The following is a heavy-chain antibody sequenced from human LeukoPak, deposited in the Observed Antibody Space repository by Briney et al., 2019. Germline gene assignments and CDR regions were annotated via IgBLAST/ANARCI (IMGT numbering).Heavy chain of an antibody. D-gene: IGHD5/OR15-5a*01. CDR1: GGTFSSYA. Sequence: ASVKVSCKASGGTFSSYAISWVRQAPGQGLEWMGGIIPIFGTANYAQKFQGRVTITADESTSTAYMELSSLRSEDTAVYYCARLDSGTHDYSVYWGRGTLVTVSS. CDR3: ARLDSGTHDYSVY. J-gene: IGHJ4*02. V-gene: IGHV1-69*13. CDR2: IIPIFGTA.